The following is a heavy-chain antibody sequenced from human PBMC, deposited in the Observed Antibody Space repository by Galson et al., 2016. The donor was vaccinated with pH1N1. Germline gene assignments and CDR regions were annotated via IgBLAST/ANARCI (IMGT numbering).Heavy chain of an antibody. D-gene: IGHD5-24*01. CDR2: INPKTGVT. Sequence: SVKVSCKASGYTFTGYYMHWVRQAPGQGLEWMGWINPKTGVTDCIQKFKCRVTMTRDTSTNTAYLEISGLRSYDTAIYYCARPIQLYRSDAFYIWGQGTRVTVSS. J-gene: IGHJ3*02. CDR3: ARPIQLYRSDAFYI. CDR1: GYTFTGYY. V-gene: IGHV1-2*02.